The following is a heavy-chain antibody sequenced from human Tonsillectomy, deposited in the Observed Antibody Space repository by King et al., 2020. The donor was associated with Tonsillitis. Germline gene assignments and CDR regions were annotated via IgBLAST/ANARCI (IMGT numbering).Heavy chain of an antibody. CDR1: GDSVSSNSAA. CDR3: ARDKYSLTGYYYYYYMDV. CDR2: TYYRSKWYN. Sequence: VQLQQSGPGLVKPSQTLSLTCAISGDSVSSNSAAWNWIRQSPSRGLEWLGRTYYRSKWYNDYAVSVKSRITINPDTSKNQFSLQLNSVTPEDTAEYYCARDKYSLTGYYYYYYMDVWGKGTTVTVSS. D-gene: IGHD7-27*01. V-gene: IGHV6-1*01. J-gene: IGHJ6*03.